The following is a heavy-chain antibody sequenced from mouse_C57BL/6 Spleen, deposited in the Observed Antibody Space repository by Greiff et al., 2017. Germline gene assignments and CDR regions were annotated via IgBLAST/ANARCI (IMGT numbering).Heavy chain of an antibody. J-gene: IGHJ2*01. CDR3: ARRGYDGYSVDG. Sequence: QVQLQQPGAELVKPGASVKLSCKASGYTFTSYWMHWVKQRPGQGLEWIGMIHPNSGSTNYNEKFKSKATLTVDKSSSTAYMQLSSLTSEDSAVYNCARRGYDGYSVDGWGQGTTLTVSS. D-gene: IGHD2-3*01. CDR1: GYTFTSYW. V-gene: IGHV1-64*01. CDR2: IHPNSGST.